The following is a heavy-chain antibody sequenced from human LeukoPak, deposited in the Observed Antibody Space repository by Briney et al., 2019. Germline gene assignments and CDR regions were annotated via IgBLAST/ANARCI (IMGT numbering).Heavy chain of an antibody. D-gene: IGHD5-24*01. J-gene: IGHJ4*02. V-gene: IGHV3-53*01. CDR3: ARGAGYNYPYYFDY. CDR1: GFTVSSNY. CDR2: IYGGGNI. Sequence: GGSLRLSCAASGFTVSSNYMNWVRQAPGKGLEWVSVIYGGGNIYYADSVKGRFTISRDNSKNTLYIQMNSLRAEDTAVYYCARGAGYNYPYYFDYWGQGTLVTVSS.